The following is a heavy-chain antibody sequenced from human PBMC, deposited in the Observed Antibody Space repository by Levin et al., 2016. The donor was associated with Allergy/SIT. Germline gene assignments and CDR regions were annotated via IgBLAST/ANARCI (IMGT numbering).Heavy chain of an antibody. Sequence: PGKGLEWIGYIYYSGSTNYNPSLKSRVTISVDTSKNQFSLKLSSVTAADTAVYYCARDGYNRNYYGMDVWGQGTTVTVSS. D-gene: IGHD5-24*01. CDR3: ARDGYNRNYYGMDV. CDR2: IYYSGST. J-gene: IGHJ6*02. V-gene: IGHV4-59*13.